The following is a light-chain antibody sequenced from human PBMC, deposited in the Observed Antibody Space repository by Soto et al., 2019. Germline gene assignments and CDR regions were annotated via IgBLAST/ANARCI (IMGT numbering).Light chain of an antibody. CDR2: GTS. CDR3: HQDFNLPWT. V-gene: IGKV3D-7*01. J-gene: IGKJ1*01. Sequence: EIVLTQSPVTLSLSPGERATLSCRASQPVSRMYLSWFQQKPGQAPRLLIYGTSTRATGIPVRFSGSGSGTDFTLTISSLQPEDFAVYFCHQDFNLPWTFGQGTKVDIK. CDR1: QPVSRMY.